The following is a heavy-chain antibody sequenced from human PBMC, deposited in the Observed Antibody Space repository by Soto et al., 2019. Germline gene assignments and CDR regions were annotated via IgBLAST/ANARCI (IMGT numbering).Heavy chain of an antibody. D-gene: IGHD6-13*01. CDR1: GFTFSSYG. V-gene: IGHV3-33*01. Sequence: QVHLVESGGGVVQPGRSLRLACAASGFTFSSYGMHWVRQAPGKGLEWVAVIWYDGSNKYYADSVKGRFTISRDNSKNTLYLQMNSLRAEDTAVYYCARDLSAAGITGWFDPWGQGTLVTVSS. J-gene: IGHJ5*02. CDR2: IWYDGSNK. CDR3: ARDLSAAGITGWFDP.